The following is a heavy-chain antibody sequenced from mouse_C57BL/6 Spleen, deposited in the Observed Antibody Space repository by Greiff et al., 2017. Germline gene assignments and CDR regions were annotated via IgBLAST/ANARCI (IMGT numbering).Heavy chain of an antibody. V-gene: IGHV1-9*01. D-gene: IGHD2-3*01. CDR3: AVYDGYLEFAY. Sequence: VQLVESGAELMKPGASVKLSCKATGYTFTGYWIEWVKQRPGHGLEWIGELLPGSGSTNYNEKFKGKATFTADTSSNTAYMQLSSLTTEDSAIDYCAVYDGYLEFAYWGQGTLVTVSA. CDR2: LLPGSGST. CDR1: GYTFTGYW. J-gene: IGHJ3*01.